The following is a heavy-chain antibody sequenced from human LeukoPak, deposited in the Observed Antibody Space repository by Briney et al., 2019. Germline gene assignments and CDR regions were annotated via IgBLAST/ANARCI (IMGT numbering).Heavy chain of an antibody. J-gene: IGHJ4*02. Sequence: GASVKVSCKASGYTFTSYYIHWVRQAPGQGLEWMGIINPSGGSTSYAQKFQGRVTMTRDTSTSTVYMYLSSLRSEDTAVYYCARNYDTVGYTPAFWGQGTLVTVSS. CDR2: INPSGGST. CDR1: GYTFTSYY. V-gene: IGHV1-46*01. CDR3: ARNYDTVGYTPAF. D-gene: IGHD3-22*01.